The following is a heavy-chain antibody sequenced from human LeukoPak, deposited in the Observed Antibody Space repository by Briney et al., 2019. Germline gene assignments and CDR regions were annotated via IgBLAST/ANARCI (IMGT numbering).Heavy chain of an antibody. CDR3: TTPRQGGSYLRPSYYFDY. D-gene: IGHD1-26*01. Sequence: PGGPLRLSCAASGFTFSNAWMSWVRQAPGKGLEWVGRIKSKTDGGTTDYAAPVKGRFTISRDDSKNTLYLQMNSLKTEDTAVYYCTTPRQGGSYLRPSYYFDYWGQGTLVTVSS. J-gene: IGHJ4*02. CDR1: GFTFSNAW. CDR2: IKSKTDGGTT. V-gene: IGHV3-15*01.